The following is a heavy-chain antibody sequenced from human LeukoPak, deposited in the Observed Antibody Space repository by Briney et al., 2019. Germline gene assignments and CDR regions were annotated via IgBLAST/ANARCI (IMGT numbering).Heavy chain of an antibody. CDR1: GFTFSSYA. CDR3: ASEGVVGAAAHFDY. V-gene: IGHV3-53*01. CDR2: IYGGGST. J-gene: IGHJ4*02. D-gene: IGHD1-26*01. Sequence: PGGSLRLSCAASGFTFSSYAMSWVRQAPGKGLEWVSVIYGGGSTYYADSVRGRFTISRDTPKNTLYLQMNSLRVEDTAVYYCASEGVVGAAAHFDYWGQGALVTVSS.